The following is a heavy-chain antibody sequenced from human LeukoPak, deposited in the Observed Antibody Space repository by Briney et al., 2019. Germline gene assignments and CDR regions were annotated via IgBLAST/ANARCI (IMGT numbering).Heavy chain of an antibody. D-gene: IGHD1/OR15-1a*01. Sequence: GGSLRLSSAASGFTFSSYAMHWVRQASGKGLEWVGRSSDKDNSYTTEYAASVKGRFTISRDDSENSLYLQMNSLKTEDTAVYYCARNGGNNCYFDLWGRGTLVTVSS. CDR2: SSDKDNSYTT. CDR3: ARNGGNNCYFDL. V-gene: IGHV3-72*01. CDR1: GFTFSSYA. J-gene: IGHJ2*01.